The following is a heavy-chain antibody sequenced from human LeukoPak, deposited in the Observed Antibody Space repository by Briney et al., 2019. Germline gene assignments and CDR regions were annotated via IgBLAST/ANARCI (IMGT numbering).Heavy chain of an antibody. CDR1: GGSFSGYY. J-gene: IGHJ6*03. CDR2: INHSGST. V-gene: IGHV4-34*01. D-gene: IGHD6-6*01. Sequence: SETLSLTCAVYGGSFSGYYWSWIRQPPGKGLEWIGEINHSGSTNYNPSLKSRVTISVDTSKNQFSLKLSSVTAADTAVYYCMRLVVGYYYYYYMDVWGKGTTVTISS. CDR3: MRLVVGYYYYYYMDV.